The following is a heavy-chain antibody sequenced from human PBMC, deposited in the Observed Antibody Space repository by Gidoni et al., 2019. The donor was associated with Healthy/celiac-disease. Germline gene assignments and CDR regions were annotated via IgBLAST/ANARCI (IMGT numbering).Heavy chain of an antibody. CDR3: AKDLLVVVPAAGLLGY. CDR2: ISGSGGST. V-gene: IGHV3-23*01. Sequence: EVQLLESGGGVVQTGGYLRLSCAASGSTFSRYAMSWVRQAPGKGLEWVSAISGSGGSTYYADSVKGRFTISRDNSKNTLYLQMNSLRAEDTAVYYCAKDLLVVVPAAGLLGYWGQGTLVTVSS. D-gene: IGHD2-2*01. J-gene: IGHJ4*02. CDR1: GSTFSRYA.